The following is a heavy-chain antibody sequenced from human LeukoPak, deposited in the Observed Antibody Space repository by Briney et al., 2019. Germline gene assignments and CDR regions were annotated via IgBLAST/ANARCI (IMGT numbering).Heavy chain of an antibody. D-gene: IGHD3-10*01. CDR2: ISYDGSNK. V-gene: IGHV3-30*18. J-gene: IGHJ3*02. CDR3: AKDLFPGRGAFDI. Sequence: GGSLRLSCAASGFTFSSYGMHWVRQAPGKGLEWVAVISYDGSNKYYADSVKGRFTISRDNSKNTLYLQMNSLRAEDTAVYYCAKDLFPGRGAFDIWGQGTMVTVSS. CDR1: GFTFSSYG.